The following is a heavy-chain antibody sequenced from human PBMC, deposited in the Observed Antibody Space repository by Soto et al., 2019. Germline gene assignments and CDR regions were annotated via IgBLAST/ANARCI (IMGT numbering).Heavy chain of an antibody. CDR3: ARSAGATHLGY. CDR1: GGSISSGDYY. CDR2: IYYSGST. V-gene: IGHV4-30-4*01. Sequence: SETLSLTCTVSGGSISSGDYYWSWIRQPPGKGLEWIGYIYYSGSTYYNPSLKSRVTISVDTSKNQFSLKLSSVTAADTAVYYCARSAGATHLGYWGQGTLVTVSS. J-gene: IGHJ4*02. D-gene: IGHD5-12*01.